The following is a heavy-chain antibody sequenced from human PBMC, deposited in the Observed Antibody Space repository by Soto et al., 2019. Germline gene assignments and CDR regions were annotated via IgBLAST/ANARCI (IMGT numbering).Heavy chain of an antibody. CDR2: IYYSGRT. D-gene: IGHD6-6*01. V-gene: IGHV4-59*01. Sequence: PSETLSLTCTVSGGSISSYYWSWIRQPPGKGLEWIRYIYYSGRTNYNPSLKSRVTISVDTSKNQLSLKLSSVTAADTAVYYCAKRLYSSSSVWFDPWGQGTLVTVS. CDR1: GGSISSYY. J-gene: IGHJ5*02. CDR3: AKRLYSSSSVWFDP.